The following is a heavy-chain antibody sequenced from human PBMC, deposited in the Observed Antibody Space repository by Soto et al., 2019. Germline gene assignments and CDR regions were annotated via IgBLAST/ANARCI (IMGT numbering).Heavy chain of an antibody. D-gene: IGHD3-10*01. CDR3: LKDAPHGSIDD. CDR2: VSPTGDTV. CDR1: GFRFEQYV. V-gene: IGHV3-9*01. J-gene: IGHJ4*02. Sequence: VQVVASGGGLVQPGRSLRLSCAVSGFRFEQYVMHWVRQAPGKGLECVSTVSPTGDTVAYADSVEGRFTVSRDNAKNSLYLQLNSLKGDDTVFYSGLKDAPHGSIDDWGRGTLV.